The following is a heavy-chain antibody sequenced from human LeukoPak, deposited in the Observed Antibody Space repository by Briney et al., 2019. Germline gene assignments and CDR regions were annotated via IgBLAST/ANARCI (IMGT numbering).Heavy chain of an antibody. V-gene: IGHV3-23*01. CDR1: GFTFSSYA. Sequence: GGSLRLSCTASGFTFSSYAMSWVRQAPGKGLEWVSTISGSGGSTYYADSVKGRFTISRDNSKNTLYLQMNSLRAEDTAVYYRATLGTIYSSSWHWGQGTLVTVSS. J-gene: IGHJ1*01. CDR3: ATLGTIYSSSWH. CDR2: ISGSGGST. D-gene: IGHD6-13*01.